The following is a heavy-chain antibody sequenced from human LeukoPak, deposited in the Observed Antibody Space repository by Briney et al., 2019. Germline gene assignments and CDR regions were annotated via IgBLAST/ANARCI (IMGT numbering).Heavy chain of an antibody. CDR1: GFTFSNAW. Sequence: PGGSLRLSCAASGFTFSNAWMSWGRQAPRMGLEWVGRIKSKTDGGTTDYAAPVKGRFTISRDDSKNTLYLQMNSLKTEDTAVYYCTTDPSGYDFDYWGQGTLVTVSS. CDR3: TTDPSGYDFDY. D-gene: IGHD5-12*01. CDR2: IKSKTDGGTT. J-gene: IGHJ4*02. V-gene: IGHV3-15*01.